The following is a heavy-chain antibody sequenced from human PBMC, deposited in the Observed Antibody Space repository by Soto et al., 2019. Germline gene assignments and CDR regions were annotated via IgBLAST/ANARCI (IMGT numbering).Heavy chain of an antibody. CDR2: IYYSGST. D-gene: IGHD2-15*01. CDR1: GGSISSYY. CDR3: AREGLHSKYMDV. V-gene: IGHV4-59*12. Sequence: SETLSLTCTVSGGSISSYYWSWIRQPPGKGLEWIGYIYYSGSTNYNPSLKSRVTISVDTSKNQFSLKLSSVTAADTAVYYCAREGLHSKYMDVWGKGTTVTVS. J-gene: IGHJ6*03.